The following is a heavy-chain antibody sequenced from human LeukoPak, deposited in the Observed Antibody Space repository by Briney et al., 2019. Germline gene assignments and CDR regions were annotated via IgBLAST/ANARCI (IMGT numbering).Heavy chain of an antibody. CDR3: ARAPPSIVVVPAAIRRLNWFDP. J-gene: IGHJ5*02. V-gene: IGHV4-34*01. D-gene: IGHD2-2*02. CDR2: IKHSGST. Sequence: SETLSLTCAVYGGSFSGYYWSWIRQPPGKGLEWIGGIKHSGSTNYNPSLKSRATISVDTSKNQFSLKLSSVTAADTAVYYCARAPPSIVVVPAAIRRLNWFDPWGQGTLVTVSS. CDR1: GGSFSGYY.